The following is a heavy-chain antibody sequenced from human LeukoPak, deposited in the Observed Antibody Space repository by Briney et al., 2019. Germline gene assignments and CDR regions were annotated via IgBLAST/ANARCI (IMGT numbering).Heavy chain of an antibody. J-gene: IGHJ4*02. Sequence: PSETLSLTCTVSGGSISSYYWSWIRQPPGKGLEWIGYIYYSGSTNYNPSLKSRVIISVDTSKNQFSLKLSSVTAADTAVYYCASLLGTYYYGSGSPGHFDYWGQGTLVTVSS. V-gene: IGHV4-59*12. CDR3: ASLLGTYYYGSGSPGHFDY. D-gene: IGHD3-10*01. CDR1: GGSISSYY. CDR2: IYYSGST.